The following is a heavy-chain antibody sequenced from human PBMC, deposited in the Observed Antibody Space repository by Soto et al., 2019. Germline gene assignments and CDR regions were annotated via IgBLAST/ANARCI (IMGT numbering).Heavy chain of an antibody. V-gene: IGHV3-13*01. J-gene: IGHJ6*02. D-gene: IGHD4-17*01. Sequence: LRLSCAASGFTFSSYDMHWVRQATGKGLEWVSAIGTAGDTYYPGSVKGRFTISRENAKNSLYLQMNSLRAGDTAVYYCARAGSDYGGYYYYGMDVWGQGTTVTVSS. CDR2: IGTAGDT. CDR3: ARAGSDYGGYYYYGMDV. CDR1: GFTFSSYD.